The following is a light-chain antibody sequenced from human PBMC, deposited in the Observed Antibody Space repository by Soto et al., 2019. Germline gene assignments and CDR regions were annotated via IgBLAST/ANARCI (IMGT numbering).Light chain of an antibody. CDR2: DAS. Sequence: DIQVTQSPSTLSASVGDRVTISCRASQNIDSWLAWYQQKPGKAPKLLIYDASSLESGVPSRFSGSGSGTDFNLTISSLQPDDFATYYCQQYNSYPYSFGPGTKVDIK. CDR1: QNIDSW. CDR3: QQYNSYPYS. V-gene: IGKV1-5*01. J-gene: IGKJ3*01.